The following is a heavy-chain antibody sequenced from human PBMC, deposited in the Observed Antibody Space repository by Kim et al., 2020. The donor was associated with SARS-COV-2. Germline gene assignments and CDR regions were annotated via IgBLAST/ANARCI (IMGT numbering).Heavy chain of an antibody. D-gene: IGHD4-17*01. V-gene: IGHV4-39*01. Sequence: SETLSLTCTVSGGSISSSSYYWGWIRQPPGKGLEWIGSIYYSGSTYYNPSLKSRVTISVDTSKNQFSLNLSSVTAADTAVYYCASVYGDYEGDWFDPWGQGTLVTVSS. J-gene: IGHJ5*02. CDR2: IYYSGST. CDR1: GGSISSSSYY. CDR3: ASVYGDYEGDWFDP.